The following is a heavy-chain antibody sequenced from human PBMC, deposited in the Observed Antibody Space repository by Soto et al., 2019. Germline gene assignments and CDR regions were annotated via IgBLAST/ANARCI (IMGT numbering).Heavy chain of an antibody. Sequence: GGSLRLSCAASGFTFNNYAMSWVRQAPGKGLEWVSTISGTGGSTYHADSVKGRFTISRDNSKNTLYLQMNSLRAEDTAVYYCAKGAAEIGTFDYWGQGSLVTVSS. J-gene: IGHJ4*02. CDR1: GFTFNNYA. CDR2: ISGTGGST. V-gene: IGHV3-23*01. CDR3: AKGAAEIGTFDY. D-gene: IGHD6-13*01.